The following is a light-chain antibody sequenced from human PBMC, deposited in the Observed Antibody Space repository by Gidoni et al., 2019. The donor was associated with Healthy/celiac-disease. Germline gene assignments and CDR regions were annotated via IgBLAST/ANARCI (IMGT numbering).Light chain of an antibody. CDR2: GAS. CDR3: QQYNNWPQT. V-gene: IGKV3-15*01. CDR1: QSVSSN. J-gene: IGKJ1*01. Sequence: ETVMTQSPATLSVSPGERATLSCRASQSVSSNLAWYQQKPGQAPRLLIYGASTRATGIPARFSGSGSATEFTLTISSLQSEDFAVYYCQQYNNWPQTFGQGTKVEIK.